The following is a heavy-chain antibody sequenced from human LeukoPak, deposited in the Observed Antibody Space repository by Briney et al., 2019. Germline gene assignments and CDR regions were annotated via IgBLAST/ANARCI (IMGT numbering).Heavy chain of an antibody. J-gene: IGHJ4*02. CDR2: IYYSGST. CDR3: ARSYGGARPLDY. D-gene: IGHD4-23*01. V-gene: IGHV4-59*01. Sequence: PSETLSLTCTVSVGSISSYYWSWIRQPPGKGLEWIGYIYYSGSTNYNPSLKSRVTISVDTSKNQFSLKLSSVTAADTAVYYCARSYGGARPLDYWGQGTLVTVSS. CDR1: VGSISSYY.